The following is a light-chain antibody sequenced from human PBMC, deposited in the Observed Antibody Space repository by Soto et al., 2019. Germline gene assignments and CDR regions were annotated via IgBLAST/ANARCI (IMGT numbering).Light chain of an antibody. CDR1: SSNIGAGYD. Sequence: QSVLTQPPSVSGAPGQRVTISCTGSSSNIGAGYDVHWYQQLPGTAPKLLIYGNSNRPSGVPDRFSGSKSGTSASLAITGLQAEDEADYYCQSYDSSSYWVFGGGTKVTVL. CDR2: GNS. V-gene: IGLV1-40*01. J-gene: IGLJ3*02. CDR3: QSYDSSSYWV.